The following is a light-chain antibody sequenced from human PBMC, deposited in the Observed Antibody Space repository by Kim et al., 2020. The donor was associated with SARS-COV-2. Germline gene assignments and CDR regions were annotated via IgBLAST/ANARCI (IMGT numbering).Light chain of an antibody. CDR3: QQSYSIPVT. Sequence: ASGGDRVTITCRASQSISNYLNWYQQKPGKAPNLLIYAASSLQSGVPSSFSGSGSGTDFTLTISSLQRDDFATYYCQQSYSIPVTFGQGTRLEIK. J-gene: IGKJ5*01. CDR2: AAS. V-gene: IGKV1-39*01. CDR1: QSISNY.